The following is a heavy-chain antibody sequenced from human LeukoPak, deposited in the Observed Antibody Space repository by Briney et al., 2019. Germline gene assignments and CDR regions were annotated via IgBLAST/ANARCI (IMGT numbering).Heavy chain of an antibody. CDR1: GYTFTSYY. CDR2: INPSGGST. CDR3: ARDYSGWYYFDY. J-gene: IGHJ4*02. V-gene: IGHV1-46*01. Sequence: GASVKVPCKASGYTFTSYYMHWVRQAPGQGLEWMGIINPSGGSTSYAQKFQGRVTMTRDTSTSTVYMELSSLRSEDTAVYYCARDYSGWYYFDYWGQGTLVTVSS. D-gene: IGHD6-19*01.